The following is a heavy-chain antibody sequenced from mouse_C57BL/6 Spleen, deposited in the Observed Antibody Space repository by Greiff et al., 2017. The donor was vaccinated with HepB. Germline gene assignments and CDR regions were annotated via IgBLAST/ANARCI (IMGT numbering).Heavy chain of an antibody. CDR1: GFSFTSYG. J-gene: IGHJ4*01. V-gene: IGHV2-5*01. CDR2: IWRGGST. Sequence: VQLQQSGPGLVQPSQSLSITCTVSGFSFTSYGVHWVRQSPGKGLEWLGVIWRGGSTDYNAAFMSRLSITKDNSKSQVFFKMNSLQADDTAIYYCAKIPFITTVVEDAMDYWGQGTSVTVSS. D-gene: IGHD1-1*01. CDR3: AKIPFITTVVEDAMDY.